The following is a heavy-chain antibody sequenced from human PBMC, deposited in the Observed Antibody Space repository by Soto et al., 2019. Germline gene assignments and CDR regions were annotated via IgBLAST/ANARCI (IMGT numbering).Heavy chain of an antibody. Sequence: GALRLSCEASGFTFTAYGMHWVRQAPGKGLEWVAVISYDGSNKYYADSVKGRFTLSRDNSKYMLYLQMNSLRPDDTAVYYCARALGYNYGDRDHYYGMDVWGQGTTVTVSS. V-gene: IGHV3-30-3*01. D-gene: IGHD5-18*01. CDR1: GFTFTAYG. J-gene: IGHJ6*02. CDR2: ISYDGSNK. CDR3: ARALGYNYGDRDHYYGMDV.